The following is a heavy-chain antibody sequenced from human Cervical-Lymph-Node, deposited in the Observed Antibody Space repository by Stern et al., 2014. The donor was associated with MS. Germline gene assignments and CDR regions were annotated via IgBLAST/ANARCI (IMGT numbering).Heavy chain of an antibody. D-gene: IGHD5-12*01. CDR2: IKSKHDGETT. V-gene: IGHV3-15*01. Sequence: EVQLVESGGGLVKPGGSLRLSCTASGLTFSDVWMAWLRQAPGKGLEWVGRIKSKHDGETTDYAAPVKGRFTISRDDSKNTVYLQMNSLKPQDTAVYYCNTDVAIVATVLRRWLIDPWGQGTLVTVSS. CDR3: NTDVAIVATVLRRWLIDP. CDR1: GLTFSDVW. J-gene: IGHJ5*02.